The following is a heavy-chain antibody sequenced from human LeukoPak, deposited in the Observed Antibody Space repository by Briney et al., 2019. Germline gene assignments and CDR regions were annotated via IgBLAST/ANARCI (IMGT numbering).Heavy chain of an antibody. CDR3: AKSSESGWYYFDY. CDR1: GFIFDSYA. J-gene: IGHJ4*02. CDR2: VRYDGSNK. Sequence: GGSLRLSCSASGFIFDSYAMHWVRQAPGKGLEWVGVVRYDGSNKYYADSVKGRFTISRDNSKNTLYLQMTSLRPEDTAVYFCAKSSESGWYYFDYWGQGTLVTVSS. D-gene: IGHD6-19*01. V-gene: IGHV3-30*02.